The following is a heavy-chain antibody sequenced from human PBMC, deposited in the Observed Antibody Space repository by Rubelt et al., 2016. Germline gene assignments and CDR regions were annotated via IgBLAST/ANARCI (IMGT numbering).Heavy chain of an antibody. J-gene: IGHJ4*02. CDR2: ISSSSSTI. Sequence: EVQLVESGGGLIQPGGSLRLSCAASGFTFSSYSMNWVRQAPGKGLEWVSYISSSSSTIYYADSVKGRFTISRDNAKNSLYLQMNSLRAEDTAVYYCARAEWLDDYWGQGTLVTVSS. D-gene: IGHD6-19*01. CDR3: ARAEWLDDY. CDR1: GFTFSSYS. V-gene: IGHV3-48*04.